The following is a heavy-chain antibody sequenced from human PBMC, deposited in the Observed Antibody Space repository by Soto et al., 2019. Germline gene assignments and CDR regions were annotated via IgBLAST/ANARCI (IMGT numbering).Heavy chain of an antibody. CDR2: IYYSGST. CDR3: ARLEAAASSYWYFDL. J-gene: IGHJ2*01. CDR1: GGSVSSGNYY. V-gene: IGHV4-61*01. Sequence: QVQLQESGPGLVKPSETLSLTCTVSGGSVSSGNYYWSWIRQPPGKGLEWIAYIYYSGSTNYNPSLRSRVTMPIDTSKNQFSLKLSSVTAADTAVYYCARLEAAASSYWYFDLWGRGTLVTVSS. D-gene: IGHD6-13*01.